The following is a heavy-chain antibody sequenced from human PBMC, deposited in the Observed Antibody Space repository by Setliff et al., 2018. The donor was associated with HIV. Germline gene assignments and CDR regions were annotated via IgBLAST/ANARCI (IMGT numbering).Heavy chain of an antibody. V-gene: IGHV3-43D*04. D-gene: IGHD6-13*01. CDR3: AALGYSSTWNY. Sequence: LSLSCVASGFSFNAFSMNWVRQVPGKGLEWISYITKDGGETHFSDSVKGRFTISRDNSKSSLFLQMDSLRAEDTAFYYCAALGYSSTWNYWGQGTLVTVSS. CDR2: ITKDGGET. CDR1: GFSFNAFS. J-gene: IGHJ4*02.